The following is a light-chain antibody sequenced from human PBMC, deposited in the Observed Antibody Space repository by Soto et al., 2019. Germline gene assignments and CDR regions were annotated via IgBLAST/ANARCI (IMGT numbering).Light chain of an antibody. Sequence: DIQMTQSPSSLSASIGDRVTISCRASQGISNFLAWYQQKPGEVPKLLIYAASTLQSGVPSRFSGGGSGTDFTLTISSLQPEDVANYLCQTYNSARWTFAQGTKVEVK. J-gene: IGKJ1*01. CDR3: QTYNSARWT. V-gene: IGKV1-27*01. CDR2: AAS. CDR1: QGISNF.